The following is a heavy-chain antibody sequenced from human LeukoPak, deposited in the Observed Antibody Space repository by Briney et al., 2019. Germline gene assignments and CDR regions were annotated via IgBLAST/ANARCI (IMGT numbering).Heavy chain of an antibody. CDR1: GFTFDVYG. CDR2: IDRNGGRK. J-gene: IGHJ4*02. V-gene: IGHV3-20*04. CDR3: ARGWTGDPAPYFFDY. D-gene: IGHD3/OR15-3a*01. Sequence: GGSLRLSCAVSGFTFDVYGMSWVRQAPGNGLEWVSSIDRNGGRKGYADSVKGRFTISRDTAKNSLYLQMSSLRAEDTALYYCARGWTGDPAPYFFDYWGQGTLVTVSS.